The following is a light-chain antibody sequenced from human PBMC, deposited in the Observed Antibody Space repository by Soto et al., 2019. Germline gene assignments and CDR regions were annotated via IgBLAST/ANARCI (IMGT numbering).Light chain of an antibody. CDR2: EGN. CDR3: CSYAGSRIFYV. J-gene: IGLJ1*01. Sequence: QSALTQPASVSGSPGQSITISCTGTSSDVGKYNLVSWYQQHPGKAPKLMIYEGNKRPSGVSDRFSGSKSGNTASLTISGLQAEDEADYYCCSYAGSRIFYVFRTGTKLTVL. V-gene: IGLV2-23*01. CDR1: SSDVGKYNL.